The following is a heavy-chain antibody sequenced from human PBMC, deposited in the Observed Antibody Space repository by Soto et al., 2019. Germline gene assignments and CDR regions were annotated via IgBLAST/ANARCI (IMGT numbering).Heavy chain of an antibody. J-gene: IGHJ4*02. CDR1: GGSLTVYY. V-gene: IGHV4-34*01. CDR2: IKDGGST. D-gene: IGHD5-12*01. CDR3: ARGQEGIVATH. Sequence: QVQLQQWGAGLLKPSETLSLTCAVNGGSLTVYYWSWIRQPPGKGLEWIGEIKDGGSTNYSPSLRSRVTISADTSKNQFSLRLNSVTAADTAVYFCARGQEGIVATHWDQGTLVTVSS.